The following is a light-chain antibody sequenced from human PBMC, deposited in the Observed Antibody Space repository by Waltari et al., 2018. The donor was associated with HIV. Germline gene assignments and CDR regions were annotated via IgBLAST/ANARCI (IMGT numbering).Light chain of an antibody. CDR1: SGHSGYP. J-gene: IGLJ2*01. V-gene: IGLV4-69*01. CDR3: QTWNTGIAV. CDR2: LNSDGRH. Sequence: QVVLTQPPSASASLGGSVKLTCTPSSGHSGYPIAWHHQKPGKGPRFLVTLNSDGRHTKGDGISDRFSVSISGTERYLTIARLQSDDEADYFCQTWNTGIAVFGGRTKLTV.